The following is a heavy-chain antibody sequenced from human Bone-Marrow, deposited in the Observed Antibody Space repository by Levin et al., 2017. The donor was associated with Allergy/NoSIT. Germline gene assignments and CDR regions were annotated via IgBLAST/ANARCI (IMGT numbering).Heavy chain of an antibody. CDR2: IHHSGGT. D-gene: IGHD6-19*01. J-gene: IGHJ4*02. Sequence: SQTLSLTCSISGDSITRGGYYWSWVRQHPGKGLEWIGYIHHSGGTDYNPSLKSRVTISVDTSKTQFSLNLSSVTAADTAVYYCAREVNSGWFYFDYWGQGTLVTVSS. CDR3: AREVNSGWFYFDY. CDR1: GDSITRGGYY. V-gene: IGHV4-31*03.